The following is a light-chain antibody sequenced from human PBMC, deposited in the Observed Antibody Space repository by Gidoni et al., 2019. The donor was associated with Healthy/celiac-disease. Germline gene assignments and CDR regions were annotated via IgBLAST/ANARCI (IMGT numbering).Light chain of an antibody. Sequence: SYELTQPPSVSVSPGQTASITGSGDKLGDKYACWYQQKPGQSPVLVIYQDSKRPSGIPERFSGSNSGNTATLTISGTQAMDEADYYCQAWDSSTAEFGGGTKLTVL. V-gene: IGLV3-1*01. J-gene: IGLJ2*01. CDR1: KLGDKY. CDR3: QAWDSSTAE. CDR2: QDS.